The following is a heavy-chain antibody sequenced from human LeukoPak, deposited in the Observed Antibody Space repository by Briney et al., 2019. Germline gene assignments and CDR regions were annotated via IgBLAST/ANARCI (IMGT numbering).Heavy chain of an antibody. J-gene: IGHJ4*02. CDR2: INPSSGNT. Sequence: GGSLRLSCAASGFTFSSYSMNWVRQAPGKGLEWVSSINPSSGNTYYADSVKGRFTIFGDNSKNTLYLQMNSLRAEDTAVYYCARDRDGPDYWGQGTLVTVSS. CDR1: GFTFSSYS. D-gene: IGHD5-24*01. CDR3: ARDRDGPDY. V-gene: IGHV3-21*01.